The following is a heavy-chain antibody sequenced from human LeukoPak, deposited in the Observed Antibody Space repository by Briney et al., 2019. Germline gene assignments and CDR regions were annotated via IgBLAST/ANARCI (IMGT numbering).Heavy chain of an antibody. V-gene: IGHV3-20*04. D-gene: IGHD2-15*01. CDR1: GFTFDDYG. Sequence: GGSLRLSCAASGFTFDDYGMSWVRHAPGKGLEWVSGINWNGGSTVYADSVKGRFTISRDNAKNSLYLQMNSLRAEDTALYYCARDPLVGIFGGYCSGGSCDHNWFDPWGQGTLVTVSS. CDR2: INWNGGST. CDR3: ARDPLVGIFGGYCSGGSCDHNWFDP. J-gene: IGHJ5*02.